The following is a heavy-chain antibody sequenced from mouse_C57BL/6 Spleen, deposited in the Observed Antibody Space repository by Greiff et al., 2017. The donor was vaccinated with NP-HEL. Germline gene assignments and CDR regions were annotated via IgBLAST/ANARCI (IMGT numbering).Heavy chain of an antibody. D-gene: IGHD1-1*01. CDR2: IDPENGDT. CDR1: GFNIKDDY. V-gene: IGHV14-4*01. J-gene: IGHJ2*01. Sequence: VQLKESGAELVRPGASVKLSCTASGFNIKDDYMHWVKQRHEQGLEWIGWIDPENGDTEYASKLQGKANITADNSCNTADLQLSSLTSEDTAVYYSTTYYYGSSVDYWGQCTTLTVSS. CDR3: TTYYYGSSVDY.